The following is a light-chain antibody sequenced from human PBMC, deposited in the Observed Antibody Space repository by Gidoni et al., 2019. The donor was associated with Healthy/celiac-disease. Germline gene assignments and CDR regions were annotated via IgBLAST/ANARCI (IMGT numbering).Light chain of an antibody. V-gene: IGKV2-28*01. J-gene: IGKJ4*01. Sequence: DIAMTQSPLSLPVTTGEPASISCRSSQSLLHSNGYNYLDWYLQKPGQSPQLLIYLGSNRASGVPDRFSGSGSGTDFTLNISRVEAEDVGVYYCMQALQTPLTFGGGTKVEIK. CDR1: QSLLHSNGYNY. CDR2: LGS. CDR3: MQALQTPLT.